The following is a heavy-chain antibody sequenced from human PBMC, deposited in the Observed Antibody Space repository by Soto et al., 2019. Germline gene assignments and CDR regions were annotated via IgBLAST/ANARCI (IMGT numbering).Heavy chain of an antibody. CDR2: INAVNGNT. D-gene: IGHD3-3*01. CDR3: ARSPSNVLRFLEWLPKPPFDP. CDR1: GYTFTSYA. Sequence: GASVKVSCKACGYTFTSYAMHWVRQAPGQRLEWMGWINAVNGNTKYSQKFQGRVTITRDTSASTAYMELSSLRSEDTAVYYCARSPSNVLRFLEWLPKPPFDPWGQGTLVTVSS. J-gene: IGHJ5*02. V-gene: IGHV1-3*01.